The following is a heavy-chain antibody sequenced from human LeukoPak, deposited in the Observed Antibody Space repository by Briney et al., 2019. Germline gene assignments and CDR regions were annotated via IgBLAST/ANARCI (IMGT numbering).Heavy chain of an antibody. CDR1: GFTFSSYG. Sequence: GQSLRLSCAASGFTFSSYGMHWVRQAPGNGLEWVALIWYDGNHKDYTDSVKGRFTISRDNSKNTLYLLMKSLRAEDTAVYYCVREDSGYDIHFDYWGQGTLVTVSS. J-gene: IGHJ4*02. V-gene: IGHV3-33*01. CDR3: VREDSGYDIHFDY. D-gene: IGHD5-12*01. CDR2: IWYDGNHK.